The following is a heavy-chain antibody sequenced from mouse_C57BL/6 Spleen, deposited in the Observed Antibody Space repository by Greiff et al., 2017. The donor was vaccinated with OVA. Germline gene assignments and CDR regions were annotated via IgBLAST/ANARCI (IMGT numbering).Heavy chain of an antibody. CDR1: GYAFSSSW. CDR2: IYPGDGDT. D-gene: IGHD2-3*01. Sequence: VKLQESGPELVKPGASVKISCKASGYAFSSSWMNWVKQRPGKGLEWIGRIYPGDGDTNYNGKFKGKATLTADKSSSTAYMQLSSLTSEDSAVYFCARPYDGYYFDYWGQGTTLTVSS. J-gene: IGHJ2*01. V-gene: IGHV1-82*01. CDR3: ARPYDGYYFDY.